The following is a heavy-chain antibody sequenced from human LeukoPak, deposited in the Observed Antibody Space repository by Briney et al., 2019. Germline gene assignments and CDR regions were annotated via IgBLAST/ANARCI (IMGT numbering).Heavy chain of an antibody. CDR3: ARLFYRYDAFDI. V-gene: IGHV3-7*01. CDR2: IKQDGSEK. Sequence: GGSLRLSCAASGFTFSGYGMSWVRQAPGKGLEWVANIKQDGSEKYYVDSVKGRFTISRDNAKNSLYLQMNSLRAEDTAVYYCARLFYRYDAFDIWGQGTMVTVSS. D-gene: IGHD3-16*02. CDR1: GFTFSGYG. J-gene: IGHJ3*02.